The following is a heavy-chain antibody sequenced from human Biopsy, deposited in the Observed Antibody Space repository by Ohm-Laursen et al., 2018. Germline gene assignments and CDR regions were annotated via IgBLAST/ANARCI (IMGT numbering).Heavy chain of an antibody. J-gene: IGHJ4*02. V-gene: IGHV3-9*01. CDR2: ISGNSGSI. D-gene: IGHD2-21*01. Sequence: SLRLSCAASGFTFHSHAMHWVRQAPGKGLEWVSGISGNSGSINYAVSVQGRFTISRDNAKNSLYLQMNSLRVEDTALYFCARLGELHGLWYFDFWGQGALVTVSS. CDR3: ARLGELHGLWYFDF. CDR1: GFTFHSHA.